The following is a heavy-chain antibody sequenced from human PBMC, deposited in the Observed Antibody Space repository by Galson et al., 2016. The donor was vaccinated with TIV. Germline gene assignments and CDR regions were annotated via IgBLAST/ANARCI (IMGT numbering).Heavy chain of an antibody. J-gene: IGHJ6*03. Sequence: SVKVSCKASGGSFSSYTISWVRQAPGQGLEWMGGIIRLFGTTKYAQRFQGRVTITADESTSTAYMELSSLRSEDTAVFYCARSEYSYGKYYYYYYMDVWGKGTTVIVSS. D-gene: IGHD5-18*01. CDR3: ARSEYSYGKYYYYYYMDV. CDR2: IIRLFGTT. V-gene: IGHV1-69*13. CDR1: GGSFSSYT.